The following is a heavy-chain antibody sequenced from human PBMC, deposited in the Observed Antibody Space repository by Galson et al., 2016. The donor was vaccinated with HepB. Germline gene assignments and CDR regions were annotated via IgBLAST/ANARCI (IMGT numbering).Heavy chain of an antibody. CDR3: ARGSAPLFSPPLRTLDY. J-gene: IGHJ4*02. Sequence: SLRLSCAASGFTFSTYAMHWVRQAPGKGLQWVAVIWYDGSHKFYSDSVKGQFTISRDNSKKTLYPQMHSLRPEHTAMYYFARGSAPLFSPPLRTLDYWGQGTLVTVSS. V-gene: IGHV3-33*01. CDR2: IWYDGSHK. CDR1: GFTFSTYA. D-gene: IGHD3-10*01.